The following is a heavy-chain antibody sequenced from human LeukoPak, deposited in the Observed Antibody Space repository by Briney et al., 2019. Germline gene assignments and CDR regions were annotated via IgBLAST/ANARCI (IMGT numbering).Heavy chain of an antibody. CDR3: ARDPTRLGYSYAY. V-gene: IGHV3-30-3*01. Sequence: PGRSLRLSCAASGFTFSSYAMHWVRQAPGKGLEWVAVISYDGSNKYYADSVKGRFTISGDNSKNTLYLQMNSLRAEDTAVYYCARDPTRLGYSYAYWGQGTLVTVSS. D-gene: IGHD5-18*01. CDR2: ISYDGSNK. J-gene: IGHJ4*02. CDR1: GFTFSSYA.